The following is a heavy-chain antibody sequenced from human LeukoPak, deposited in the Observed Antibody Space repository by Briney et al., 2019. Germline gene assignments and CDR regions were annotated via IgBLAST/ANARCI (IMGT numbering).Heavy chain of an antibody. V-gene: IGHV3-7*03. CDR2: IKQDGSEK. CDR1: GFTFSNYW. Sequence: PGGSLRLSCAASGFTFSNYWMSWVRQAPGKGLQWVANIKQDGSEKYYVDSVKGRFTISRDNAKKSLYLQMNSLRAEDTALYYCAKDSGDYGGVWVYFDYWGQGTLVTVSS. CDR3: AKDSGDYGGVWVYFDY. J-gene: IGHJ4*02. D-gene: IGHD4-23*01.